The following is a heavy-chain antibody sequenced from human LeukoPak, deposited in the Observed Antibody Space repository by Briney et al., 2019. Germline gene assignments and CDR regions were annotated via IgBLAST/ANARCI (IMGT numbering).Heavy chain of an antibody. J-gene: IGHJ5*02. CDR1: GYTFTGYY. Sequence: ASVKVSCKASGYTFTGYYMHWVRQAPGQGLEWMGWINPNSGGTNYAQKFQGWVTMTRDTSISTAYMELSRLRSDDTAVYYCARVGRLYGNWFDPWGQGTLVTVSS. CDR3: ARVGRLYGNWFDP. CDR2: INPNSGGT. V-gene: IGHV1-2*04. D-gene: IGHD1-26*01.